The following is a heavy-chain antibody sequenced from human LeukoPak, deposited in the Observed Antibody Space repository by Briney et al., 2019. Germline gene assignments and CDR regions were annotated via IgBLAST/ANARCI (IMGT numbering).Heavy chain of an antibody. CDR3: ATPATIEYFFDY. D-gene: IGHD6-25*01. CDR1: GGTFSSYA. CDR2: IIPIFGTA. Sequence: SVKVSCKASGGTFSSYAISWVRQAPGQGLEWMGGIIPIFGTANYAQKFQGRVTITTDESTSTAYMELSSLRSEDTAVYYCATPATIEYFFDYWGQGTLVTVSS. J-gene: IGHJ4*02. V-gene: IGHV1-69*05.